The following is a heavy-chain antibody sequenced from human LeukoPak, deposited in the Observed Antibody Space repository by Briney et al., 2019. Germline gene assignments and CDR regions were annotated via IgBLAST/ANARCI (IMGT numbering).Heavy chain of an antibody. CDR3: TRLTGYGSEIFDI. V-gene: IGHV3-73*01. CDR1: GFTFSGSA. CDR2: IRSKANSYAT. J-gene: IGHJ3*02. Sequence: SGGSLKLSCAASGFTFSGSAMHWVRQASAKGLEWVGRIRSKANSYATAYAASVKGRFTISRDDSKNTAYLQMNSLKTEDTAVYYCTRLTGYGSEIFDIWGQGTMVTVSS. D-gene: IGHD3-10*01.